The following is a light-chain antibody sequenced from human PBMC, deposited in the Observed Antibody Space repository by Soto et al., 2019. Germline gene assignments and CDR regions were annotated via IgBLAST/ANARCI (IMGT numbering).Light chain of an antibody. CDR1: PSVTNY. J-gene: IGKJ5*01. CDR2: GAS. CDR3: QQRHMWPIT. V-gene: IGKV3-11*01. Sequence: IVMTQSPATLSVSPGERATLSCRASPSVTNYLAWYQQKPGQAPRLLIYGASNRATAIPDRFSGSGFGTDFTLTISSLEPEDSAVYYCQQRHMWPITFGQGTRLEIK.